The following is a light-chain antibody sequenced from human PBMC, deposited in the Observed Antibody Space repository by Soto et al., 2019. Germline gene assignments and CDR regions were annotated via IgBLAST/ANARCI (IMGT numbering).Light chain of an antibody. CDR2: EVS. CDR3: SSYKRGATLV. V-gene: IGLV2-14*01. Sequence: QSALTQPASASGSPGQSITLSCTGTSSHVGGYNHVAWYQQYPGKAPKLIIFEVSDRPSGISNRFSGSKSANTASLSISGRQAEDDADYYCSSYKRGATLVFGGGTKLTVL. J-gene: IGLJ2*01. CDR1: SSHVGGYNH.